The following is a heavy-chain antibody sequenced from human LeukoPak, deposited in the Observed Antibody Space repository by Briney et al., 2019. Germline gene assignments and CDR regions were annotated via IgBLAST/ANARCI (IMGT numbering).Heavy chain of an antibody. D-gene: IGHD3-16*01. CDR1: GFTFSSFS. CDR3: ARDSAYAFDY. CDR2: IRASSNGV. V-gene: IGHV3-48*01. J-gene: IGHJ4*02. Sequence: GGSLRLSCAASGFTFSSFSMNWVRQAPGKGLEWFSYIRASSNGVQYADSVQGRFTISRDNAKNSLYLQMNSLRAEDTAVYYCARDSAYAFDYWGQEPLVTVSS.